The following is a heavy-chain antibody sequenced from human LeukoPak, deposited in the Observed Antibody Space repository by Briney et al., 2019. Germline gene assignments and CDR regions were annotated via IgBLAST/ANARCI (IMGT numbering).Heavy chain of an antibody. Sequence: SETLSLTCTVSGGSISSYYWSWIRQPPGKGLEWIGYIYYSGSTNYNPSLKSRVTISVDTSKNQFSLKLSSVTAADTAVHYCARADSSGWPYYYYYGMDVWGQGTTVTVSS. V-gene: IGHV4-59*01. CDR1: GGSISSYY. J-gene: IGHJ6*02. CDR3: ARADSSGWPYYYYYGMDV. D-gene: IGHD6-19*01. CDR2: IYYSGST.